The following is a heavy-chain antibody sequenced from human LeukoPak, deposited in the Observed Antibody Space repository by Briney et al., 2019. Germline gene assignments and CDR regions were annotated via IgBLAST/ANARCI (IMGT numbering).Heavy chain of an antibody. CDR3: TRGFDVSDY. CDR2: ITSSGNTM. CDR1: GLTFSSYS. J-gene: IGHJ4*02. D-gene: IGHD3-10*02. Sequence: GGSLRLSCAVSGLTFSSYSMNWIRQAPGKGLEWASYITSSGNTMYYADSVKGRFTISRDNARNSLYLQMNSLRVEDTAMYYCTRGFDVSDYWGQGTVVTVSS. V-gene: IGHV3-48*04.